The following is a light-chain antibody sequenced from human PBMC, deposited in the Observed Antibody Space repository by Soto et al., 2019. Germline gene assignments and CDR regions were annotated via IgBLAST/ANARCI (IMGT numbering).Light chain of an antibody. V-gene: IGLV2-14*01. CDR1: SSDIGGYNY. Sequence: QSALTQPASVSGSPGQSITISCTGTSSDIGGYNYVCWYQQHPSKAPKLMIYEVSNRPSGVSNRFSGSKSGNTASLTISGLQAEDEADYYCSSYSGRSTPVFGGGTKLTVL. CDR3: SSYSGRSTPV. CDR2: EVS. J-gene: IGLJ2*01.